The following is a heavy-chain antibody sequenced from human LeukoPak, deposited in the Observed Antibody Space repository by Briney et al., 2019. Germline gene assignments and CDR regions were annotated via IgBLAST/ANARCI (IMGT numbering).Heavy chain of an antibody. CDR2: ISNSNGYI. D-gene: IGHD6-19*01. V-gene: IGHV3-11*06. CDR3: ARDMSSGWYSNFDY. J-gene: IGHJ4*02. CDR1: GFTFSDYY. Sequence: PGGSLRLSCAASGFTFSDYYMSWIRQATGKGLEWVSYISNSNGYIYYADSVKGRFTISRDNAKNSLYLQMNSLRVEDTAVYYCARDMSSGWYSNFDYWGQGTLVTVSS.